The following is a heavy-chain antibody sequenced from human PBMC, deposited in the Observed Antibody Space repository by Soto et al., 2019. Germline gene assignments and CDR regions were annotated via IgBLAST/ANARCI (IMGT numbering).Heavy chain of an antibody. CDR3: ARHRREYSGYDFRATLAFDI. CDR2: FYYSGSS. D-gene: IGHD5-12*01. Sequence: SETLSLTCTVSGDSISNISNYWGWIRQPPGKGLEWIGSFYYSGSSYYNPSLKSRVSISVDTSKNQFSLKLSSVTAAEKAVYYCARHRREYSGYDFRATLAFDIWGQGTMVTVSS. J-gene: IGHJ3*02. V-gene: IGHV4-39*01. CDR1: GDSISNISNY.